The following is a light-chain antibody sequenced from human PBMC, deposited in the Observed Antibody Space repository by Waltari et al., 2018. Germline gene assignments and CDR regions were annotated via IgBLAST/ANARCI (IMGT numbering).Light chain of an antibody. J-gene: IGKJ1*01. Sequence: EIVLPQSPDILSLSPGERATLSCRASQSVSRSLAWYQQKPGQAPRLLIYGASSRATGIPDRFSGGGSGTDFSLTISRLEPEDFAVYYCQHYVRLPATFGQGTKVEIK. CDR3: QHYVRLPAT. CDR1: QSVSRS. CDR2: GAS. V-gene: IGKV3-20*01.